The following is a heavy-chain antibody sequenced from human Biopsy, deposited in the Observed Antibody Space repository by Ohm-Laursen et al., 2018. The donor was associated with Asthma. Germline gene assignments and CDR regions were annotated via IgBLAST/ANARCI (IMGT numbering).Heavy chain of an antibody. D-gene: IGHD6-19*01. CDR3: AKEGVAGTHIED. Sequence: SLRLSCAASGFTFSSYGMHWVRQAPGKGLEWVAVISYDGSSIYYADSVKGRFTIPRDNSKNTLSLQMNSLTAEDTAVYYCAKEGVAGTHIEDWGQGTLVTVSS. CDR2: ISYDGSSI. V-gene: IGHV3-30*18. J-gene: IGHJ4*02. CDR1: GFTFSSYG.